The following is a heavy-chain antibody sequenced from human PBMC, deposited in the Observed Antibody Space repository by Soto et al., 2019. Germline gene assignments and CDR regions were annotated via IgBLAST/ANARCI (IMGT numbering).Heavy chain of an antibody. CDR1: GGSISSGGYS. J-gene: IGHJ4*02. CDR2: IYHSGST. CDR3: GRGSAYYEYVWGSYRFGQYFDY. V-gene: IGHV4-30-2*01. Sequence: SETLSLTXSVSGGSISSGGYSWSWIRQPPGKGLEWIGYIYHSGSTYYNPSLKSRVTISVDRSKNQFSLKLSSVTAGDTGVYWWGRGSAYYEYVWGSYRFGQYFDYWGQGTLVTVSS. D-gene: IGHD3-16*02.